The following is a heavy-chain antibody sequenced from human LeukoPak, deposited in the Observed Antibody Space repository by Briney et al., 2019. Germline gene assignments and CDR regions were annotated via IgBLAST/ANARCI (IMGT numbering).Heavy chain of an antibody. CDR1: GFTFDDYA. Sequence: GGSLRLSCAASGFTFDDYAMHWVRQAPGKGLEWVSGISWNSGSIGYADSVKGRFTISRDNAKNSLYLQMNSLRAEDTAVYYCARVPMVRGIAIAEADYWGQGTLVTVSS. D-gene: IGHD3-10*01. CDR2: ISWNSGSI. V-gene: IGHV3-9*01. CDR3: ARVPMVRGIAIAEADY. J-gene: IGHJ4*02.